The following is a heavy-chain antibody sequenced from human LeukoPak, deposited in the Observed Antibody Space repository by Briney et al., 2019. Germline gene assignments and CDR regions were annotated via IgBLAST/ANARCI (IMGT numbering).Heavy chain of an antibody. D-gene: IGHD5-12*01. J-gene: IGHJ3*02. CDR3: ARESTFRLLRNVSDI. V-gene: IGHV1-46*01. CDR2: INPSDGST. Sequence: ASVKVSCKASGYTFTIFHIQWGRQAPGQWLELMGMINPSDGSTSYAQKFQGRVTMTSDRSTSTVAMDLSSLRSDDTAVYYCARESTFRLLRNVSDIWGQGTMVTVSS. CDR1: GYTFTIFH.